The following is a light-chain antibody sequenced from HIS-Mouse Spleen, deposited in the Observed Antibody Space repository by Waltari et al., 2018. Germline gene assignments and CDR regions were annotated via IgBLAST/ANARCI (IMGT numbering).Light chain of an antibody. V-gene: IGLV2-23*03. CDR2: EGS. CDR1: SSDVGSYNL. J-gene: IGLJ2*01. CDR3: CSYAGSSTFEV. Sequence: QSALTQPASVSGSPGQSITISCTGTSSDVGSYNLVSWYQQHPGKAPKLMIYEGSKLPSGVSNRFSGFKSGNTASLTISGLQAEDEADYYCCSYAGSSTFEVFGGGTKLTVL.